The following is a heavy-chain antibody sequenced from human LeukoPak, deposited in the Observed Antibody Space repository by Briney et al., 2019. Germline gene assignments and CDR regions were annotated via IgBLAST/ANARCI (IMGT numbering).Heavy chain of an antibody. J-gene: IGHJ4*02. D-gene: IGHD1-26*01. CDR3: ARSVGATPLDY. Sequence: GESLKISCTGSGYSFSSYWIVWVRQMPGKGLEWMGIIHPSDSATTYSPSFQGQVTTSADKSISTAYLQWSSLKASDTAVYYCARSVGATPLDYWGQGTLVTVSS. V-gene: IGHV5-51*01. CDR1: GYSFSSYW. CDR2: IHPSDSAT.